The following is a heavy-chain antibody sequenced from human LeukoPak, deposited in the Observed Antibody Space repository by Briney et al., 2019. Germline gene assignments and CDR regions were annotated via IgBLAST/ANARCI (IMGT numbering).Heavy chain of an antibody. CDR1: GFTVSTNY. Sequence: SGGGLRLSCAASGFTVSTNYMSWVRQAPGKGLEWVSLIYSGGTTYYADYVKGRFTISRDNSKNTLYLQMSSLTAEDTAVYYCARTFLSGDGYKVTYFDYWGQGTLVTLSS. J-gene: IGHJ4*02. D-gene: IGHD5-24*01. CDR3: ARTFLSGDGYKVTYFDY. CDR2: IYSGGTT. V-gene: IGHV3-53*01.